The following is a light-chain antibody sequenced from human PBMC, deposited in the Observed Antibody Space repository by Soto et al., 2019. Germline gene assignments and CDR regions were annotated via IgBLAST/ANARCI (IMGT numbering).Light chain of an antibody. CDR3: MQALQTPYT. CDR1: QSLMQSNGYNY. Sequence: DIVMTQSPLSLPVTPGEPASISCRSSQSLMQSNGYNYLDWYLQKPGQSPQLLIYLGSNRASGVPDRFSGSGSGPDFTLNISRVEAEDVWVYYCMQALQTPYTFGQGNKLEIK. V-gene: IGKV2-28*01. J-gene: IGKJ2*01. CDR2: LGS.